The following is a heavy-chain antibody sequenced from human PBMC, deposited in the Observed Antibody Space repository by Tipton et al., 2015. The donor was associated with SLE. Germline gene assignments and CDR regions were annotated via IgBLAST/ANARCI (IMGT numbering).Heavy chain of an antibody. V-gene: IGHV4-34*01. Sequence: TLSLTCAVYGGSFSGYYWSWIRQPPGKGLEWIGEINHSGSTTYNPSLKSRVTISVDTSKNQFSLKLSSVTAADTAVYYCARVLIAAAGMFDYWGQGTLVTVSS. J-gene: IGHJ4*02. CDR2: INHSGST. CDR1: GGSFSGYY. D-gene: IGHD6-13*01. CDR3: ARVLIAAAGMFDY.